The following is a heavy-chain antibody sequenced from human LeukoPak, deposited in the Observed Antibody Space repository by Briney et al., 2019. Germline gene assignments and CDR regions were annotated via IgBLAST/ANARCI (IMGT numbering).Heavy chain of an antibody. Sequence: QPGGSLRLSCAASGFTVSSNYMSWVRQARGGGVEWVAVIYSGGTTYYADSVKGRFTISRDNSKNTLYLQMNSLRAEDTAVYYCARGYYDILTGYYYFDYWGQGTLVTVSS. CDR2: IYSGGTT. V-gene: IGHV3-66*01. CDR1: GFTVSSNY. J-gene: IGHJ4*02. CDR3: ARGYYDILTGYYYFDY. D-gene: IGHD3-9*01.